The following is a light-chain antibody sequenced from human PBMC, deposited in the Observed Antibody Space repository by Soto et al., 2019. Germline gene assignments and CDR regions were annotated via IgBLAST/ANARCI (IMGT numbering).Light chain of an antibody. V-gene: IGKV1-39*01. CDR3: QKYDSAPRT. CDR1: QSISNY. J-gene: IGKJ1*01. CDR2: AAS. Sequence: DIQMTQSPSSLSASVGDRVTITCRASQSISNYLNWYQQKPGKAPKLLIYAASSLQSGVPSRFSGSGSGTDFILIISSLQPEDFATYYCQKYDSAPRTFGQGTKV.